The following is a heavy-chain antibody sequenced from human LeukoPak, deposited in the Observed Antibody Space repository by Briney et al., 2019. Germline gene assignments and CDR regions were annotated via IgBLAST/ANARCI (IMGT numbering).Heavy chain of an antibody. Sequence: PGESLKISCAASGYTFTDYWIGWVRQMPGKGLEWMGIIYPGDSDTRYRPSFQGQVTISADKSISTAYLQWNSLKASDTAMYYCTRGLSVGPFRYWGQGTLVTVSS. D-gene: IGHD1-26*01. CDR1: GYTFTDYW. CDR3: TRGLSVGPFRY. J-gene: IGHJ4*02. CDR2: IYPGDSDT. V-gene: IGHV5-51*01.